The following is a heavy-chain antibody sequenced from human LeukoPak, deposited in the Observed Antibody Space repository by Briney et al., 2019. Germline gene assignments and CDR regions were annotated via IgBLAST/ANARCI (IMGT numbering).Heavy chain of an antibody. V-gene: IGHV3-74*01. CDR3: AXGLAGAYRIXGV. Sequence: WXXLIXTXGTXXTYADSVXGXFTVSRDNAKNTLYLQMNSLRAXDAAVXYCAXGLAGAYRIXGVWGQGTTVTVS. D-gene: IGHD6-19*01. J-gene: IGHJ6*02. CDR2: IXTXGTXX.